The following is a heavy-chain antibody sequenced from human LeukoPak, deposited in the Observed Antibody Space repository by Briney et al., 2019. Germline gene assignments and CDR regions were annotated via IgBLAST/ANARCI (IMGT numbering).Heavy chain of an antibody. J-gene: IGHJ4*02. D-gene: IGHD5-18*01. V-gene: IGHV3-23*01. CDR3: ARDLFSYGANQDDY. CDR1: GFTFSSYG. CDR2: IGTSGSTR. Sequence: GGSLRLSCVASGFTFSSYGMSWVRQAPGKGLEWVSAIGTSGSTRYYADSVKGRFTISRDNSKNTLYLQMNSLRAEDTAVYYCARDLFSYGANQDDYWGQGTLVTVSS.